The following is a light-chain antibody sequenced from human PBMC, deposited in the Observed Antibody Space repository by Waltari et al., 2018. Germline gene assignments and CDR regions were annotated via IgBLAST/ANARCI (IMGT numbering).Light chain of an antibody. Sequence: QTVVTQEPSLSVSPGGTVTLTCALRSVSLSSNSYASWYQQSPGQTPRTLVYKANIRSSGVPDRFSGSVLGNKAVLIITGAQAEDESTYYCLLYMGSGIWVFGGGTKLTVL. CDR2: KAN. CDR1: SVSLSSNSY. J-gene: IGLJ3*02. V-gene: IGLV8-61*01. CDR3: LLYMGSGIWV.